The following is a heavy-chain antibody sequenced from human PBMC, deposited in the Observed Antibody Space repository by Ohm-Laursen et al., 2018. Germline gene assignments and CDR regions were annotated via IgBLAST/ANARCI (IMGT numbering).Heavy chain of an antibody. D-gene: IGHD3-22*01. CDR2: ISWNSGSI. CDR3: AKDMGYYDSSGADAFDI. Sequence: SPRLSCSAFGFTFDDYAMHWVRQAPGKGLEWVSGISWNSGSIGYADSVKGRFTISRDNAKNSLYLQMNSLRAEDTALYYCAKDMGYYDSSGADAFDIWGQGTMVTVSS. CDR1: GFTFDDYA. V-gene: IGHV3-9*01. J-gene: IGHJ3*02.